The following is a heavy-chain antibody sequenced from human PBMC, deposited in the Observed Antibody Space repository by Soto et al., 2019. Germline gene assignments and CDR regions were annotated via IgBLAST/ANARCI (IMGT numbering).Heavy chain of an antibody. V-gene: IGHV1-69*01. Sequence: QVQLVQSGAEVKKPGSSVKVSCKASGGTFSSYAISWVRQAPGQGLEWLGGIIPIFGTANYAQKLHGRVTMTADESTSTAYMELSSLRSEDTAVYYCARDSGHYCGGDCPESHWGQGTLVTVSS. D-gene: IGHD2-21*02. CDR3: ARDSGHYCGGDCPESH. J-gene: IGHJ4*02. CDR2: IIPIFGTA. CDR1: GGTFSSYA.